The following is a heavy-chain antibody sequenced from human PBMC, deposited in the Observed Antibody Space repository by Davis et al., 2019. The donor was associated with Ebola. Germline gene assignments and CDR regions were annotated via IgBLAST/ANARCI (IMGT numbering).Heavy chain of an antibody. V-gene: IGHV1-2*02. CDR2: INPKSGGT. CDR1: GFTLSGHY. J-gene: IGHJ6*03. Sequence: ASVKVSCKASGFTLSGHYMHWVRQAPGQGPEWMGWINPKSGGTNSAQKFQGRVTMTRDTSISTAYLEVSRLRSDDTAVFYCATGRQVRTTYSYYYMDVWGKGTTVTVSS. CDR3: ATGRQVRTTYSYYYMDV. D-gene: IGHD1-14*01.